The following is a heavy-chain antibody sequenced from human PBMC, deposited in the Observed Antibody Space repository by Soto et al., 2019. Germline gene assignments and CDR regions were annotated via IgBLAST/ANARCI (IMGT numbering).Heavy chain of an antibody. CDR2: IYYSGST. Sequence: PSETLSLTCAVSGGSISSSNWWGWIRQPPGKGLEWIGSIYYSGSTYYSPSLKSRVTISVDTSKNQFSLKLSSVTAADSAVYYCARHPGMDVWGQGTTVTVSS. V-gene: IGHV4-39*01. J-gene: IGHJ6*02. CDR3: ARHPGMDV. CDR1: GGSISSSNW.